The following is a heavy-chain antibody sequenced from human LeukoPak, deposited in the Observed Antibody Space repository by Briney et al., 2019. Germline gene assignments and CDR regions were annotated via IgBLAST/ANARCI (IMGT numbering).Heavy chain of an antibody. V-gene: IGHV3-30*02. CDR2: IRYDGSDK. CDR3: AKAIVGATYYYYYGMDV. D-gene: IGHD1-26*01. J-gene: IGHJ6*02. Sequence: PGGSLRLSCVASGFTFSGYAMHWVRQAPGKGLEWVAYIRYDGSDKYYADSVKGRFTISRDDSKNTLYLQMNTLRAEDTAVYFCAKAIVGATYYYYYGMDVWGQGTTVTVSS. CDR1: GFTFSGYA.